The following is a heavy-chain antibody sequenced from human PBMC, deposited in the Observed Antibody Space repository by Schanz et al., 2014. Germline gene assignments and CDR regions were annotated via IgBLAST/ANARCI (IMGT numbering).Heavy chain of an antibody. J-gene: IGHJ4*02. CDR1: GYSFINYG. D-gene: IGHD6-13*01. Sequence: QVQLVQSGAEVKKPGASVKLSCKASGYSFINYGISWVRQAPGQGLEWMGWISPYNGNTNYAQKLQGRVTMTTDTSTSTVYMELSSLRSEDTAVYYCARDGVDAAAGGNYWGQGTLVTVSS. CDR2: ISPYNGNT. CDR3: ARDGVDAAAGGNY. V-gene: IGHV1-18*01.